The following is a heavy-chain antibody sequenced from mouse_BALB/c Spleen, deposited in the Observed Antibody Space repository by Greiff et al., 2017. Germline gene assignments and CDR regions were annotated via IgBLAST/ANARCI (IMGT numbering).Heavy chain of an antibody. V-gene: IGHV14-4*02. CDR2: IDPENGDT. D-gene: IGHD1-1*01. CDR3: NVYGSSYDWYFDV. CDR1: GFNIKDYY. Sequence: VQLKESGAELVRSGASVKLSCTASGFNIKDYYMHWVKQRPEQGLEWIGWIDPENGDTEYAPKFQGKATMTADTSSNTAYLQLSSLTSEDTAVYYCNVYGSSYDWYFDVWGAGTTVTVSS. J-gene: IGHJ1*01.